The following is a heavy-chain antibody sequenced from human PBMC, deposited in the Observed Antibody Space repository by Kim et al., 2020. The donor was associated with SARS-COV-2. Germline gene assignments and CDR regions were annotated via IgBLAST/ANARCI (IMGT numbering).Heavy chain of an antibody. CDR2: INHSGST. V-gene: IGHV4-34*01. CDR1: GGSFSGYY. D-gene: IGHD6-19*01. J-gene: IGHJ4*02. Sequence: SETLSLTCAVYGGSFSGYYWSWIRQPPGKGLEWIGEINHSGSTNYNPSLKSRVTISVDTSKNQFSLKLSSVTAADTAVYYCARGAVAGERLDYWGQGTLVTVSS. CDR3: ARGAVAGERLDY.